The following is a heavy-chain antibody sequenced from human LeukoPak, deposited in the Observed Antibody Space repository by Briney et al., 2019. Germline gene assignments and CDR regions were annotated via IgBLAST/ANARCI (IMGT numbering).Heavy chain of an antibody. Sequence: GGSLSLSCAASGFTFSSYSMNWVRQAPGKGLEWVSGINWNGGSTGYADSVKGRFTMSRDNAKNSLYLQMNSLRAEDTAFYYCARGAGSGYYFYMDVWGKGTTVTVSS. CDR3: ARGAGSGYYFYMDV. CDR2: INWNGGST. CDR1: GFTFSSYS. V-gene: IGHV3-20*04. D-gene: IGHD3-10*01. J-gene: IGHJ6*03.